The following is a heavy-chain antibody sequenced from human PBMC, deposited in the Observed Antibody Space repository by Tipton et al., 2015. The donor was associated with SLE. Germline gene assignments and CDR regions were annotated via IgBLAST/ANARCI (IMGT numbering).Heavy chain of an antibody. CDR2: ISDSGST. J-gene: IGHJ4*02. CDR3: AEYRPLPRLQFNY. V-gene: IGHV4-39*07. Sequence: GLVKPSETLSLTCTVSGGSISGSSYFWGWIRQPQGKGLEWIGSISDSGSTYYNPSLKSRVTISVDTSKNQFSLKLSSVTAADTAVYYCAEYRPLPRLQFNYWGQGTLVTVSS. CDR1: GGSISGSSYF. D-gene: IGHD4-11*01.